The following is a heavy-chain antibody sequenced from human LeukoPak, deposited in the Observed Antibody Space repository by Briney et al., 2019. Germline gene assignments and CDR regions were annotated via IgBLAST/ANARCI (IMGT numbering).Heavy chain of an antibody. D-gene: IGHD5-18*01. CDR2: INPNSGGT. J-gene: IGHJ4*02. CDR1: GYTFTGYY. V-gene: IGHV1-2*02. CDR3: VRWIQLWLLSDY. Sequence: ASVKVSCKASGYTFTGYYMHWVRQAPGQGLEWMGWINPNSGGTNYAQKFQGRVTMTRDTSISTAYMELSRLRSDDTAVYYCVRWIQLWLLSDYWGQGTLVTVSS.